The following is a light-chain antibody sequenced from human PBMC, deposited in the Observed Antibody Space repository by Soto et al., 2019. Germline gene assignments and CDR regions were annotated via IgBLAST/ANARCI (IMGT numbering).Light chain of an antibody. V-gene: IGKV1-39*01. Sequence: DIQMTQSPSSLSASVGDRVTITCRASQSISNYLNWYQQKPGKAPKLLIYAATVLQSGVPSRFSGSGSGTDFTLTISSLQPEDFATYYCQQANSFPLTFGGGTKVDNK. CDR3: QQANSFPLT. CDR2: AAT. J-gene: IGKJ4*01. CDR1: QSISNY.